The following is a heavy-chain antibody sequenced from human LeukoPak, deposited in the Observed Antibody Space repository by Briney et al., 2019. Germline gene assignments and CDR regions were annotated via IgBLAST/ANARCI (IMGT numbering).Heavy chain of an antibody. J-gene: IGHJ4*02. D-gene: IGHD1-1*01. Sequence: PSETLSLTCAVCGGSFSGYYWSWIRQSPGKGLEWIGEINHSGSTNYNPSLKSRVTISVDTSKNQFSLKLSSVTAADTAVYYCARDLDDLDYWGQGTLVTVSS. CDR1: GGSFSGYY. V-gene: IGHV4-34*01. CDR3: ARDLDDLDY. CDR2: INHSGST.